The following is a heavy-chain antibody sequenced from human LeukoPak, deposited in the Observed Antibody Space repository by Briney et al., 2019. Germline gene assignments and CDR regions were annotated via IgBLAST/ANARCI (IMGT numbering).Heavy chain of an antibody. CDR2: VSAYNGQV. Sequence: GASVKVSCKASGYTFTGYYMHWVRQAPGQRLEWMGWVSAYNGQVKYEEKLQGRVTMTTDTSTSTAYMELRGLRSDDTAMYYCARDVGITVADSFDPWGQGTLVTVSS. D-gene: IGHD6-19*01. CDR1: GYTFTGYY. J-gene: IGHJ5*02. V-gene: IGHV1-18*04. CDR3: ARDVGITVADSFDP.